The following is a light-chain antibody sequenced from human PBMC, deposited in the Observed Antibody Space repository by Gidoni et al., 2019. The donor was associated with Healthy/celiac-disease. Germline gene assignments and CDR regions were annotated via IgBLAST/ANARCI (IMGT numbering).Light chain of an antibody. CDR3: QQYNTYPWT. Sequence: DIQMTQSPSTLSASVGDRVNITCRASQSISSWLAWYQQKPGKAPKLLIYKASSLESGVPSRFSGSGSGTAFTLTISSLQPDDFATYYCQQYNTYPWTFGQGTKVEIK. V-gene: IGKV1-5*03. J-gene: IGKJ1*01. CDR1: QSISSW. CDR2: KAS.